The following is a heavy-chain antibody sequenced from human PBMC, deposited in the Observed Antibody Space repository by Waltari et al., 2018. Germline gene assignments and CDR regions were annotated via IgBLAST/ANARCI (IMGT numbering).Heavy chain of an antibody. V-gene: IGHV1-69*05. CDR1: GGTFSSYA. CDR2: IIPIFGTA. J-gene: IGHJ4*02. D-gene: IGHD7-27*01. Sequence: QVQLVQSGAEVKKPGSSVKVSCKASGGTFSSYAISWVRQAPGQGLEWMGGIIPIFGTANYAQKCQGRVTITTDESTSTAYMELSSLRSEDTAVYYCARSPGTGDHTYYFDYWGQGTLVTVSS. CDR3: ARSPGTGDHTYYFDY.